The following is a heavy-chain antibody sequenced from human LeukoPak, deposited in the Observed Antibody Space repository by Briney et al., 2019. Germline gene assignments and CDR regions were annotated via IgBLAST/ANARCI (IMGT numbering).Heavy chain of an antibody. V-gene: IGHV1-24*01. CDR2: FDPEDGET. CDR3: ATGPPILTGYYGYYYGMDV. Sequence: EGSVNFSCKVSGYTLTELSMHWVRQAPGKGLEWMGGFDPEDGETIYAQKFQGRVTMTEDTSTDTAYMELSSLRSEDTAVYYCATGPPILTGYYGYYYGMDVWGQGTTVTVSS. D-gene: IGHD3-9*01. CDR1: GYTLTELS. J-gene: IGHJ6*02.